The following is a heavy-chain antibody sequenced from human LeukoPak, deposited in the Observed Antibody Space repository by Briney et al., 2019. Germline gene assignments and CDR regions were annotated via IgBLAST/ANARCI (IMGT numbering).Heavy chain of an antibody. Sequence: SETLSLTCTVSGXSISSGGYYWSWIRQHPGRGLEWIGYIYYSGSTYYNPSLKSRVTISVDTSKNQFSLKLSSVTAADTAVYYCARGTNGVSTMDAPTYGFDYWGQGTLVTVSS. CDR2: IYYSGST. CDR1: GXSISSGGYY. J-gene: IGHJ4*02. D-gene: IGHD2-8*01. CDR3: ARGTNGVSTMDAPTYGFDY. V-gene: IGHV4-31*03.